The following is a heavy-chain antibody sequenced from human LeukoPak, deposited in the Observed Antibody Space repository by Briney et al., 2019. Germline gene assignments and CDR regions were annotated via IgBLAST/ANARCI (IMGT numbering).Heavy chain of an antibody. CDR3: ARDKRGYCSGGTCPYFDY. CDR2: INPSGGST. CDR1: GYTFTSYY. Sequence: ASVKVSCKASGYTFTSYYMHWVRQAPGQGLEWMGIINPSGGSTSYAQKFQGRVTMTRDMSTSTVYMELSSLRSEDTAVYYCARDKRGYCSGGTCPYFDYWGQGTLVTVSS. J-gene: IGHJ4*02. V-gene: IGHV1-46*01. D-gene: IGHD2-15*01.